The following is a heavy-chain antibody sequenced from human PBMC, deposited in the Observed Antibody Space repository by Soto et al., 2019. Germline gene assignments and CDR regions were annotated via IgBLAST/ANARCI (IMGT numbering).Heavy chain of an antibody. Sequence: EASVKVSCTASGYTFTSYGISWVRQAPGQGLEWMGWISAYNGNTNYAQKLQGRVTMTTDTSTSTAYMELRSLRSDDTAVYYCARDFGSSILPTYVDYWGQGTLVTVSS. CDR2: ISAYNGNT. CDR1: GYTFTSYG. CDR3: ARDFGSSILPTYVDY. J-gene: IGHJ4*02. V-gene: IGHV1-18*01. D-gene: IGHD6-13*01.